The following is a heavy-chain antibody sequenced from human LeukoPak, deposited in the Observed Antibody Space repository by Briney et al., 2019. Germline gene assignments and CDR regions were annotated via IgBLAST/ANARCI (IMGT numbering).Heavy chain of an antibody. Sequence: PGGSLRLSCAASGFTFSSYAMSWVRQAPGKGLEWVSAISGSGGSTYYADSVKGRSTISRDNSKNTLYLQMNSLRAEDTAVYYCAKDITIFGVVITAGWFDPWGQGTLVTVSS. J-gene: IGHJ5*02. CDR3: AKDITIFGVVITAGWFDP. V-gene: IGHV3-23*01. D-gene: IGHD3-3*01. CDR1: GFTFSSYA. CDR2: ISGSGGST.